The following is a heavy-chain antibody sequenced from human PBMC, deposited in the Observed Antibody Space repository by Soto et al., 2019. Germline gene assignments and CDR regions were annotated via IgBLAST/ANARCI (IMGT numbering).Heavy chain of an antibody. J-gene: IGHJ6*02. CDR1: GYTFTTYY. V-gene: IGHV1-46*01. D-gene: IGHD5-18*01. Sequence: QVQLVQSGAEVKKPGASVKVSCETSGYTFTTYYMHWVRRAPGQGLEWMGMINPSGGSTSYAQKFQGRVTLPSDNATRTIYLGLSRLRRDDTAIYYCARRAYNYANMDVWGQGTTVTVSS. CDR2: INPSGGST. CDR3: ARRAYNYANMDV.